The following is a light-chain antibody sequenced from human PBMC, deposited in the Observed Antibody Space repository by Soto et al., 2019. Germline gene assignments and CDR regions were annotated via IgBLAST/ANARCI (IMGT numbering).Light chain of an antibody. V-gene: IGKV1-5*01. CDR3: QQYNSYSPWT. CDR1: QRINIY. CDR2: DAS. Sequence: DIQMTQSPSSLSTSVGDRVTITCRASQRINIYLNWYRQKPGKAPELLIYDASSLESGVPSRFSGSGSGTEFTLTISSLQPDDFATYYCQQYNSYSPWTFGQGTKVDIK. J-gene: IGKJ1*01.